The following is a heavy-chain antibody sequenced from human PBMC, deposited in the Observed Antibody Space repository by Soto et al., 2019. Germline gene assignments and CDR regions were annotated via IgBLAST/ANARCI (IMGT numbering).Heavy chain of an antibody. D-gene: IGHD1-1*01. CDR3: AKGELETRKRDWFDP. CDR2: ISGSGGST. J-gene: IGHJ5*02. V-gene: IGHV3-23*01. Sequence: EVQLLESGGGLVQPGGSLRLSCAASGFTFSSYAMSWVRQAPGKGLEWVSAISGSGGSTYYADSVKGRFTISRDNSKNTLYQLMNSLRSEDTAVYYCAKGELETRKRDWFDPWGQGTLVTVSS. CDR1: GFTFSSYA.